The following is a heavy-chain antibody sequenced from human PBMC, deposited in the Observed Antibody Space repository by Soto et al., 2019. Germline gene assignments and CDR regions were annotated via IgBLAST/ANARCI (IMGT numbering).Heavy chain of an antibody. J-gene: IGHJ4*02. CDR3: ARGPGGPDGPGDY. D-gene: IGHD2-15*01. Sequence: QVQLVQSGAEVKKPGASVKVSCKASGYTFTSYAMHWVRQAPGQRLEWMGWINAGNGNTKYSQKFQGRVTITRDTAASTAYMALSSLRSEATALYYCARGPGGPDGPGDYWGQGTLVTVSS. CDR1: GYTFTSYA. CDR2: INAGNGNT. V-gene: IGHV1-3*01.